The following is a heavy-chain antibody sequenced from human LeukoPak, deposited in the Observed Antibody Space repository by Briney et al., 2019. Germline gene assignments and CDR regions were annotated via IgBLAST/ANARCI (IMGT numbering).Heavy chain of an antibody. J-gene: IGHJ6*02. Sequence: GGSLRLSCVGSGFTSIAYALTWARQAPGKGLEWVSGISGGGVTTYYADSVKGRFTISRDNSKNTLYLQMNSMRADDTAIYYCARNQQLGGHSYYYYGMDVWGQGTTVTVSS. CDR2: ISGGGVTT. CDR3: ARNQQLGGHSYYYYGMDV. V-gene: IGHV3-23*01. CDR1: GFTSIAYA. D-gene: IGHD3-16*01.